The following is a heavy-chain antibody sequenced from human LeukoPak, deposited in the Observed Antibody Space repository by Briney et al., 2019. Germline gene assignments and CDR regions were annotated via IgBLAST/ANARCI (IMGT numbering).Heavy chain of an antibody. D-gene: IGHD3-22*01. CDR1: GFSFSSSD. Sequence: GGSLRLSCAASGFSFSSSDMSWVRQAPGKGLEWVSAISGSGGNTYYAGSVKGRFTIFRDNSKNMLYLQMNSLRAEDTALYYCASQKANFYDSSGDVWGQGTTVTVSS. V-gene: IGHV3-23*01. CDR3: ASQKANFYDSSGDV. CDR2: ISGSGGNT. J-gene: IGHJ6*02.